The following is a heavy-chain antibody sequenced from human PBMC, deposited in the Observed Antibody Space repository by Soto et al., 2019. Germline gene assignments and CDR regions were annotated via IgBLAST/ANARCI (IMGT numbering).Heavy chain of an antibody. D-gene: IGHD6-19*01. J-gene: IGHJ5*02. CDR3: EKDWIAVAPGWFDP. V-gene: IGHV3-66*01. CDR1: GFTVSSNY. CDR2: IYSGGST. Sequence: GGSLRLSCAASGFTVSSNYMSWVRRAPGKGLEWVSVIYSGGSTYYADSVKGRFTISRDNSKNTLYLQMSSLRAEDTAVYYCEKDWIAVAPGWFDPWGQGTLVTVSS.